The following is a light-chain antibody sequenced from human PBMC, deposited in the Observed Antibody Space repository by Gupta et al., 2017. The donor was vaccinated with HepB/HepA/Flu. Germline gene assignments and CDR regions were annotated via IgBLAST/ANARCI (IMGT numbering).Light chain of an antibody. CDR3: QHRPTGRPLIT. Sequence: VLTPSPSTLSLSPGQIATLFCRARQSVSGYFAWYQQIRGPAPRLLFYAVSHRGTVLPDRCSGSGGGTDINLTINSRGPEDVEVYYCQHRPTGRPLITFGRGTKVEIK. J-gene: IGKJ4*01. CDR1: QSVSGY. CDR2: AVS. V-gene: IGKV3-11*01.